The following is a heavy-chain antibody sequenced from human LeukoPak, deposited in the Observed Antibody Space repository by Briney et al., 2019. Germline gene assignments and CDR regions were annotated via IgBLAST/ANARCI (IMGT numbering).Heavy chain of an antibody. CDR3: TTGDLYSSGWSYYFDY. J-gene: IGHJ4*02. CDR2: IKSKTDGGTT. D-gene: IGHD6-19*01. Sequence: GGSLRLSCAASGFTFSNAWMSWVRQAPGKGLEWVGRIKSKTDGGTTDYAAPVKGRFTISRDDSKNTLYLQMNSLKTEDTAVYYCTTGDLYSSGWSYYFDYWGQGTLVTVSS. V-gene: IGHV3-15*01. CDR1: GFTFSNAW.